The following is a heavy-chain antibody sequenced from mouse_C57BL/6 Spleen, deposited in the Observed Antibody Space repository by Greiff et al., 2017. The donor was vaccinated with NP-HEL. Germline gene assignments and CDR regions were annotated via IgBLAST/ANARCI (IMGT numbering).Heavy chain of an antibody. D-gene: IGHD2-4*01. J-gene: IGHJ3*01. CDR2: INPGSGGT. CDR3: AGYYYDDGFAY. Sequence: VQRVESGAELVRPGTSVKVSCKASGYAFTNYLIEWVKQRPGQGLEWIGVINPGSGGTNYNEKFKGKATLTADKSSSTAYMQLSSLTSEDSAVYVCAGYYYDDGFAYWGQGTLVTVSA. CDR1: GYAFTNYL. V-gene: IGHV1-54*01.